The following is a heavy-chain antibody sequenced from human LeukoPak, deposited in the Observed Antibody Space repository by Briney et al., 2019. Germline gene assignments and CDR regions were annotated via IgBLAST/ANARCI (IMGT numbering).Heavy chain of an antibody. CDR3: ARNSYSLAAAGKSDF. Sequence: PGGCLRLSCAASGFTFSDYYMTWIRQAPGKGLEWLSYISGNSRHTDYADSVKGRFIISRDNAKNSLYLQMNGLRVEDTTVYYCARNSYSLAAAGKSDFWGQGTLVTVSS. CDR2: ISGNSRHT. CDR1: GFTFSDYY. J-gene: IGHJ4*02. D-gene: IGHD6-13*01. V-gene: IGHV3-11*06.